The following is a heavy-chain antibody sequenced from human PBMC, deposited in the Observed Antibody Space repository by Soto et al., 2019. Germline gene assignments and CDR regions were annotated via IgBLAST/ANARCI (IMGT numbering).Heavy chain of an antibody. Sequence: VGSLRLSYAAFGVTFINSCMHWVRQAPGKGLVWVSRINSGASNTNYADSVKGRFTISRDNAKNTLYLQMDSLTAEDTAVYYCARGPSGWFGYDYWGQGTLVTVSS. V-gene: IGHV3-74*01. CDR3: ARGPSGWFGYDY. J-gene: IGHJ4*02. D-gene: IGHD6-19*01. CDR1: GVTFINSC. CDR2: INSGASNT.